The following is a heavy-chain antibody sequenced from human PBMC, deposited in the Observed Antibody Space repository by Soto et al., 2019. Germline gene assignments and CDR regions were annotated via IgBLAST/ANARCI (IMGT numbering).Heavy chain of an antibody. CDR3: AREVQVHTPAFVY. CDR2: ISPMFGAA. V-gene: IGHV1-69*19. Sequence: QVQLVQSGAEMKKPGSSVKVSCQSSGGTFNTYAMNWVRQAPGQVPEWMGDISPMFGAANYAPKFQGRVTITADESTGTSYMQLSSLTSEDTALYLCAREVQVHTPAFVYWGQGTLVTVSS. CDR1: GGTFNTYA. D-gene: IGHD3-10*01. J-gene: IGHJ4*02.